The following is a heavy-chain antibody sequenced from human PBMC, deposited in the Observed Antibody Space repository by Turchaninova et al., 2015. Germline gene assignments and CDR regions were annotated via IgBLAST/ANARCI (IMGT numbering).Heavy chain of an antibody. CDR3: AREFSTNWDHFDN. V-gene: IGHV1-2*06. J-gene: IGHJ4*02. CDR1: GYIFANYY. Sequence: GADVKKPGASVKVSCKASGYIFANYYIHWVRQAPGQGLEWMGRIDPNSGGTDYAQKFKGRVSMTRDTSINTVYMEMRRLRSDDTALYYCAREFSTNWDHFDNWGQGTLVTVSA. CDR2: IDPNSGGT. D-gene: IGHD6-13*01.